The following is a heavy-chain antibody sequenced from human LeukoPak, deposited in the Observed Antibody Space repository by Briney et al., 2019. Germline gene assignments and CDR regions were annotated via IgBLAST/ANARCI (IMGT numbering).Heavy chain of an antibody. CDR3: AKGSGSGWYGWFAP. D-gene: IGHD6-19*01. Sequence: GESLRLSCAASGFSFSNYAMYCVRQAPGKGLEWVSSIDASGGATYYADFVKGRFTISRDNSKNTFYLQMNSLRGEDTAVYSCAKGSGSGWYGWFAPWGQGTLVTVSS. V-gene: IGHV3-23*01. CDR2: IDASGGAT. J-gene: IGHJ5*02. CDR1: GFSFSNYA.